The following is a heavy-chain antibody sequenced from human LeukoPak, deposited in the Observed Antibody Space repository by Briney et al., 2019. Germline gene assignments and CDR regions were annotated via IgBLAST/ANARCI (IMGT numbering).Heavy chain of an antibody. V-gene: IGHV1-2*02. CDR2: INPNSGGT. Sequence: GASVKVSCKASGYTFTGYYMHWVRQAPGQGLEWMGWINPNSGGTNYAQKFQGRVTMTRDTSISTAYMELSRLRSDDSAVYYCARANFATMIVVVITSFDYWGQGTLVTVSS. J-gene: IGHJ4*02. CDR1: GYTFTGYY. CDR3: ARANFATMIVVVITSFDY. D-gene: IGHD3-22*01.